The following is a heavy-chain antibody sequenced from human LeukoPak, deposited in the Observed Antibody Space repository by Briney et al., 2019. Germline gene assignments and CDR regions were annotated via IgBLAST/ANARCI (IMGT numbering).Heavy chain of an antibody. J-gene: IGHJ4*02. V-gene: IGHV3-23*01. CDR2: ISGSGGST. Sequence: GGSLRLSCAASGFTFSSYAMSWVRQAPGKGLEWVSSISGSGGSTYYADSVKGRFTISRDNSKNTLYLQMNSLRAEDTAVYYCAKDVQWLVQRVCDYWGQGTLVTVSS. D-gene: IGHD6-19*01. CDR3: AKDVQWLVQRVCDY. CDR1: GFTFSSYA.